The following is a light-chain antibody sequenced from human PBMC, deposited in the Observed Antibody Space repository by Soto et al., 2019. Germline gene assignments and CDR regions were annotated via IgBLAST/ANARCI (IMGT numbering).Light chain of an antibody. Sequence: IVLTQSPGTLSLSPGERATLSCRASQSVRSNFLAWYQQKPGQAPRLLIYGASNRATGIPDRFSGSGSGTDFTLTITRLEPEDFAMYYCQRYDSFRTFGQGTK. CDR3: QRYDSFRT. J-gene: IGKJ1*01. CDR2: GAS. CDR1: QSVRSNF. V-gene: IGKV3-20*01.